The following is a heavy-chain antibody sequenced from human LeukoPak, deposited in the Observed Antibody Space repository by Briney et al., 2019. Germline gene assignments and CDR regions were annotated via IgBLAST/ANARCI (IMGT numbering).Heavy chain of an antibody. CDR1: GYTFTGYY. V-gene: IGHV1-2*02. J-gene: IGHJ6*03. CDR2: INPNGGGT. CDR3: ARDGYYDILTGYWESMDV. Sequence: ASVKVSCKASGYTFTGYYLHWVRQAPGQGLEWMGWINPNGGGTNYAQKFQGRVTMTSDTSINTAYLELRSLRSDDTAVYYCARDGYYDILTGYWESMDVWGKGTTVTVSS. D-gene: IGHD3-9*01.